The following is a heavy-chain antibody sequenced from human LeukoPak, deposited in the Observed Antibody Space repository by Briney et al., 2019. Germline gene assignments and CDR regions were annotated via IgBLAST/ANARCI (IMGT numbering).Heavy chain of an antibody. Sequence: GGSLRLSCAASGFTVSSIYMNWVRQAPGKGLEWVSVIYSDGKIFYADSVKGRFTISRDNSTNTVYLQMNSLRAEDTAVYYCARDGDPFDYWGQGTLVTVSS. J-gene: IGHJ4*02. CDR2: IYSDGKI. CDR1: GFTVSSIY. V-gene: IGHV3-66*01. CDR3: ARDGDPFDY. D-gene: IGHD3-10*01.